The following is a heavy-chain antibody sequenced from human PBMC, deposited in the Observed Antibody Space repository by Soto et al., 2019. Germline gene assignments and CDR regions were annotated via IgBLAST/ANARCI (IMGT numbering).Heavy chain of an antibody. CDR3: ARKDKSGYFNWFGP. J-gene: IGHJ5*02. D-gene: IGHD3-22*01. Sequence: GESLKISCRTSGYRFTSYWIAWVRQMPGKGLEWMGIIFPSDSDTRYSPSFQGQVTISADRSTSTVFLQWASLKASDTAVYFWARKDKSGYFNWFGPWGQGTLVTVSS. CDR2: IFPSDSDT. CDR1: GYRFTSYW. V-gene: IGHV5-51*01.